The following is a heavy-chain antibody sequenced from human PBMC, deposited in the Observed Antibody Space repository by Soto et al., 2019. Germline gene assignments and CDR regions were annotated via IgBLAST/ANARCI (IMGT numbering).Heavy chain of an antibody. CDR1: GFTFTSYA. V-gene: IGHV3-30-3*01. D-gene: IGHD3-3*01. J-gene: IGHJ6*04. CDR2: ISNDGSNY. CDR3: ARGTTLAIFDYGMDV. Sequence: PGGSLRLSCAASGFTFTSYAMHWVRQAPGKGLEWVAVISNDGSNYYYADSVRGRFTISRDNTKNTLFLQMSSLRGEDSGVYYCARGTTLAIFDYGMDVWGKGTTVTVSS.